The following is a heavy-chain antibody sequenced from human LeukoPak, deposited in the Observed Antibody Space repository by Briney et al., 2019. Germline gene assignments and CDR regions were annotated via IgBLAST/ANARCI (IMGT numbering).Heavy chain of an antibody. D-gene: IGHD3-22*01. Sequence: GGSLRLSCAASGFTFSSYSTNWVRQAPGKGLEWDSSISSSSSYIYYADSVKGRFTISRDNAKNSLYLQMNSLRAEDTAVYYCARDRLPYYYDSSGYSIDYWGQGTLVTVSS. V-gene: IGHV3-21*01. CDR1: GFTFSSYS. J-gene: IGHJ4*02. CDR2: ISSSSSYI. CDR3: ARDRLPYYYDSSGYSIDY.